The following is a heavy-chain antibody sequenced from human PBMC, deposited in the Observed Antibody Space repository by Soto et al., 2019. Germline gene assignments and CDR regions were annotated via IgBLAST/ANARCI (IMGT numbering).Heavy chain of an antibody. J-gene: IGHJ4*02. D-gene: IGHD3-22*01. Sequence: QMQLVQSGPEVKKPGTSVKVSCKASGFTFTSSAVQWVRQARGQRLEWIGWIVVGSGNTNYAQKFQERVTITRDMSTSTAYMELSSLRSEDTAVYYCAADPNPYSSGYYLGYWGQGTLVTVSS. CDR3: AADPNPYSSGYYLGY. V-gene: IGHV1-58*01. CDR2: IVVGSGNT. CDR1: GFTFTSSA.